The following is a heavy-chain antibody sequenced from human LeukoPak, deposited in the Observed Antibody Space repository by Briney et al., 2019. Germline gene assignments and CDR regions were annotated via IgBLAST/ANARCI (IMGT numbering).Heavy chain of an antibody. V-gene: IGHV4-39*07. CDR3: ARRRVGSGWYLDY. CDR2: IYYSGST. D-gene: IGHD6-19*01. Sequence: TSETLSLTCTVSGGSISSSNFYWGWIRQPPGKGLEWIGSIYYSGSTYYNPSLKSRVTISVDTSKNQFSLKLSSVTAADTAVYYCARRRVGSGWYLDYWGQGTLVTVSS. J-gene: IGHJ4*02. CDR1: GGSISSSNFY.